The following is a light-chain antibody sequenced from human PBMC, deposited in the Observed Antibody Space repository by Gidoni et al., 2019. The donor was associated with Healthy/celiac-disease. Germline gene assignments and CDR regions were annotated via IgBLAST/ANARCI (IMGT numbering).Light chain of an antibody. CDR3: QHYDNLPLT. V-gene: IGKV1-33*01. CDR2: DAS. CDR1: PDISNY. Sequence: DLQMTQSPSSLSASVGDRVTITCQASPDISNYLNWYQQRPGKAPKLLIYDASEFETGVPSRFSGSGSGTDFTFTISSLQPEDFATYYCQHYDNLPLTFGQGTRLEIK. J-gene: IGKJ5*01.